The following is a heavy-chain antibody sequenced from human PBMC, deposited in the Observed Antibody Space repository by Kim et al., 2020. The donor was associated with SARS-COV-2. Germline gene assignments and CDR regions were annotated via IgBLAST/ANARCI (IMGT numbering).Heavy chain of an antibody. CDR1: GFTFRNFW. D-gene: IGHD2-15*01. V-gene: IGHV3-7*05. Sequence: GGSLRLSCAASGFTFRNFWMSWVRQAPGKGLEWVANIKQDGSETYYVDSVRGRFTISRDNAKNSLYLQMNSLRADETAVYYCARDDSYCSGGSCYSVFLDYWGQGTLVTVSS. CDR2: IKQDGSET. CDR3: ARDDSYCSGGSCYSVFLDY. J-gene: IGHJ4*02.